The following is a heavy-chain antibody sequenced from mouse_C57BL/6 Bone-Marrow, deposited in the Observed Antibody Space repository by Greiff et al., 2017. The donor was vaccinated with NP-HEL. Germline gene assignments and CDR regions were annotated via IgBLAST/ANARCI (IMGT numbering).Heavy chain of an antibody. D-gene: IGHD4-1*01. J-gene: IGHJ1*03. CDR1: GFTFSSYT. CDR3: ARTGTKYFDV. V-gene: IGHV5-9*01. CDR2: ISGGGGNT. Sequence: EVKLVESGGGLVKPGGSLKLSCAASGFTFSSYTMSWVRQTPEKRLEWVATISGGGGNTYYPDSVKGRFTISRDNAKNTLYLQMSSLRSEDTALYYCARTGTKYFDVWGTGTTVTVSS.